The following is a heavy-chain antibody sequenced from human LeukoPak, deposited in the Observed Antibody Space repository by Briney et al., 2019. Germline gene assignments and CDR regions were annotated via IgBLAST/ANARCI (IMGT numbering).Heavy chain of an antibody. V-gene: IGHV3-20*04. CDR2: INWNGGST. Sequence: GGSLRLSCAASGFTFDDYGMSWVRQAPGKGLEWVSGINWNGGSTGYADSVKGRFTISRDNAKNSLYLQMNSLRAEDTAVYYCARHVGFVTMVRGVINNNWFDPWGQGTLVTVSS. J-gene: IGHJ5*02. D-gene: IGHD3-10*01. CDR3: ARHVGFVTMVRGVINNNWFDP. CDR1: GFTFDDYG.